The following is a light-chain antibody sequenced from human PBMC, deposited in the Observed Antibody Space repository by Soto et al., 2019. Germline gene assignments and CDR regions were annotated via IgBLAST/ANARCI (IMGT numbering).Light chain of an antibody. CDR1: SSNIGSNY. CDR2: RNN. V-gene: IGLV1-47*01. J-gene: IGLJ2*01. Sequence: QSVLTQPPSASGTPGQRVTISCSGSSSNIGSNYVYWYQQLAGTAPKLLIYRNNQRPSGVPDRFSGSKSGTSASLAITGLRAEDEAAYYCQSYDTSPVFGGGTKLTVL. CDR3: QSYDTSPV.